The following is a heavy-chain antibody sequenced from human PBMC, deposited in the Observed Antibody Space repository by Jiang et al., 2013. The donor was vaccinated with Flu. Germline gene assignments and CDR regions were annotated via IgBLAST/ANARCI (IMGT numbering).Heavy chain of an antibody. CDR3: ARDKSSVGFDP. Sequence: PGLVKPSETLSLTCTVSGGSISSYYWSWIRQPPGKGLEWIGYIYYSGSTNYNPSLKSRVTISVDTSKNQFSLKLSSVTAADTAVYYCARDKSSVGFDPWGQGTLVTVSS. CDR1: GGSISSYY. V-gene: IGHV4-59*01. CDR2: IYYSGST. J-gene: IGHJ5*02.